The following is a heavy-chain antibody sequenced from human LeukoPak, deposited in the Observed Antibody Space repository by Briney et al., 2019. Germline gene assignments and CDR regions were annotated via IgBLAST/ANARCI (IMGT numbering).Heavy chain of an antibody. CDR3: ARDIAYDSSGYYSPHFDY. CDR1: GFTVSSTY. V-gene: IGHV3-53*01. D-gene: IGHD3-22*01. CDR2: IYSRGST. Sequence: GGSLRLSCAPSGFTVSSTYMSWVRQAPGKGLEWGSVIYSRGSTYYADSVKGRFTISSDYSKNTLYLQMNSLRAEDTAVYYCARDIAYDSSGYYSPHFDYGGQGTLVTVSS. J-gene: IGHJ4*02.